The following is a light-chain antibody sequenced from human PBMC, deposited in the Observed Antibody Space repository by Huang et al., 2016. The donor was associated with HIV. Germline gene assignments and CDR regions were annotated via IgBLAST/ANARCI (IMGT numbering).Light chain of an antibody. CDR3: QQTYTDSWT. V-gene: IGKV1-39*01. Sequence: DIEMTQSPSSLSASVGDRITITCRASQGVTTYLNWYQQKPGKAPKLLISGTSNVQRGVPARFSGGGSGQHFTLTITGLQPEDSGTYYCQQTYTDSWTFGPGTKVEIK. CDR2: GTS. CDR1: QGVTTY. J-gene: IGKJ1*01.